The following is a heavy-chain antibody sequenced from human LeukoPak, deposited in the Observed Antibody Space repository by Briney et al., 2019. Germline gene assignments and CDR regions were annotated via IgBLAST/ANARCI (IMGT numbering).Heavy chain of an antibody. Sequence: SETLSLTCTVSGGSISSGSYYWSWIRQPAGKGLEWIGRIYTSGSTNYNPSLKSRVTISVDTSKNQFSLKLSSVTAADTAVYYCARGFFSSSWYYDRSNTNWFDPWGQGTLVTVSS. J-gene: IGHJ5*02. CDR3: ARGFFSSSWYYDRSNTNWFDP. D-gene: IGHD6-13*01. CDR1: GGSISSGSYY. V-gene: IGHV4-61*02. CDR2: IYTSGST.